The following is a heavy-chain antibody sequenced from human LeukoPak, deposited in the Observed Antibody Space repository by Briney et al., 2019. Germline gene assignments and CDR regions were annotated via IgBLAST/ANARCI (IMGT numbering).Heavy chain of an antibody. J-gene: IGHJ4*02. CDR2: ISDNGRRK. Sequence: GGSLRLSCVASGFRFSSYAIHWVRQAPGKGLEWVALISDNGRRKEYADSVKGRFTISRDNAKNSLYLQMTSLRAEDTGVYYCAKKIDSGSYPLDYWGQGTLVTISS. D-gene: IGHD3-10*01. CDR3: AKKIDSGSYPLDY. CDR1: GFRFSSYA. V-gene: IGHV3-30*04.